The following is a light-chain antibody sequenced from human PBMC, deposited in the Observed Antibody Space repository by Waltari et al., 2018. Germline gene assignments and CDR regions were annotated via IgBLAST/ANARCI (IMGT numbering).Light chain of an antibody. CDR2: DVV. CDR1: ISDVGGYDY. CDR3: CSYKRGATWV. Sequence: QSVLPHPASVSGSPGQSITISCTGTISDVGGYDYPSWYQQSPGKAPKLIIYDVVKRPSGVSTRFAASKSDNTAALTISGLQAEDEGDYYCCSYKRGATWVFGGGTALTVL. J-gene: IGLJ3*02. V-gene: IGLV2-14*03.